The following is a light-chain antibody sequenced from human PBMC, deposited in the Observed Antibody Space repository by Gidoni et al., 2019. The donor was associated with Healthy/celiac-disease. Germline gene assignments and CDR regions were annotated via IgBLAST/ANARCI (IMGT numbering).Light chain of an antibody. CDR1: QSVLYSSNNKNY. J-gene: IGKJ1*01. Sequence: DIVMTHSPDSLPVSLGERATIHCKSSQSVLYSSNNKNYLAWYQQKPGQPPKLLIYWASTRESGVPDRFSGSGSGTDFTLTISSLQAEDVAVYYCQQYYSTPRTFGQGTKVEIK. V-gene: IGKV4-1*01. CDR3: QQYYSTPRT. CDR2: WAS.